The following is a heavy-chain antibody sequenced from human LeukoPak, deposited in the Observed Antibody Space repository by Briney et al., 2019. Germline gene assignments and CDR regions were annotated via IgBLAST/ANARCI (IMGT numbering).Heavy chain of an antibody. D-gene: IGHD3-10*01. CDR2: ISYDGSNK. J-gene: IGHJ3*02. Sequence: GGSLRLSCAASGFTFSSYGMHWVRQAPGKGLEWVAVISYDGSNKYYADSVKGRFTISRDNSKNTMYLQMNSLRAEDTAVYYCARSRQGVNDAFDIWGQGTMVTVSS. V-gene: IGHV3-30*03. CDR3: ARSRQGVNDAFDI. CDR1: GFTFSSYG.